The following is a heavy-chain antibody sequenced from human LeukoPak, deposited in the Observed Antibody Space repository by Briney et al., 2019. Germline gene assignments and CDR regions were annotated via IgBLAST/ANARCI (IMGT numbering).Heavy chain of an antibody. CDR1: GFTFSSYW. CDR3: ARGYSTSGVLVGY. J-gene: IGHJ4*02. D-gene: IGHD6-6*01. V-gene: IGHV3-74*01. Sequence: GGSLRLSCAASGFTFSSYWMHWVRQAPGKGLVWVSRINSDGSSTSYADSVKGQFTISRDNAKNTLYLQMDSLRAEDTAVYYCARGYSTSGVLVGYWGQGTLVTVSS. CDR2: INSDGSST.